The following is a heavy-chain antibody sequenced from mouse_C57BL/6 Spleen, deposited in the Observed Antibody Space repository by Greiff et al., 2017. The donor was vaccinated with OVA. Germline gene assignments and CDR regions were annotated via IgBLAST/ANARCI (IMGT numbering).Heavy chain of an antibody. CDR3: ARSPYYYGTPYYFDY. J-gene: IGHJ2*01. D-gene: IGHD1-1*01. CDR1: GYTFTDYN. Sequence: EVQLQQSGPELVKPGASVKIPCKASGYTFTDYNMDWVKQSHGKSLEWIGDINPNNGGTIYNQKFKGKATLTVDKSSSTAYMELRSLTSEDTAVYYCARSPYYYGTPYYFDYWGQGTTLTVSS. CDR2: INPNNGGT. V-gene: IGHV1-18*01.